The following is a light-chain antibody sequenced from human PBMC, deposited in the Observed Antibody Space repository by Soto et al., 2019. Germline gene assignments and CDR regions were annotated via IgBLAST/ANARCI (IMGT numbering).Light chain of an antibody. CDR2: GAS. CDR3: QQYNNWPRT. Sequence: EIVMTQSPATMSVSPGEKATLSCRASQSVGSKLAWYWQKPGQSPRLLIYGASTRATGVPARFSGSGSGTEFTLTISSLQSEDFAVYYCQQYNNWPRTFAQGTKVDIK. J-gene: IGKJ1*01. V-gene: IGKV3-15*01. CDR1: QSVGSK.